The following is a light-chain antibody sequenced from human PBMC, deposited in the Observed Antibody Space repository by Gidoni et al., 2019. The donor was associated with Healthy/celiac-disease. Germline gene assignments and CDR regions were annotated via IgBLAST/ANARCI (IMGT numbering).Light chain of an antibody. CDR2: DAS. CDR1: QDISNY. V-gene: IGKV1-33*01. CDR3: QQYDNLPRT. Sequence: DIQMTQSPSSLSASVGDRVTITCQASQDISNYLNWHQQKPGKAPKLLIYDASNLETGVPSRFSGSGSGTDFTFTISSLQPEDIATYYCQQYDNLPRTFGQXTKVEIK. J-gene: IGKJ1*01.